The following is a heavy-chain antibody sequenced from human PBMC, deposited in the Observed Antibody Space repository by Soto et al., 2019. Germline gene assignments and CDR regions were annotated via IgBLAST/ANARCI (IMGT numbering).Heavy chain of an antibody. J-gene: IGHJ4*02. D-gene: IGHD3-3*01. V-gene: IGHV1-2*02. CDR1: GYTFTGYY. Sequence: ASVKVSCKPSGYTFTGYYVHWVRQAPGQGLEWMGWINPNSGGTNYAQKFQGRVTMTRDTSISTAYMELSRLRSDDTAVYYCARGGAHYDFWRGDYWGQGTLVTVSS. CDR3: ARGGAHYDFWRGDY. CDR2: INPNSGGT.